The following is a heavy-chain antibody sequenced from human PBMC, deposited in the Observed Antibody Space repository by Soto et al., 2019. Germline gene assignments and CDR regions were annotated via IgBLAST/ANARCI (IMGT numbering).Heavy chain of an antibody. CDR3: ARLDYGDSAFDL. D-gene: IGHD4-17*01. CDR2: IFYTGST. Sequence: QVQLQESGPGLVQPSETLSLTCTVSGGSINDGSYHWSWLRQHPGKGLEFIGYIFYTGSTYYNPSLETRVTMSADTSNNEVPLRLNSLTAADTAVYYCARLDYGDSAFDLWGRGTLVTVSS. V-gene: IGHV4-31*03. CDR1: GGSINDGSYH. J-gene: IGHJ4*02.